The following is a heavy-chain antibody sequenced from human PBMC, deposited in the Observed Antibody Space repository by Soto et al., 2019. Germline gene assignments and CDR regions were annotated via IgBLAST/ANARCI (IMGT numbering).Heavy chain of an antibody. V-gene: IGHV5-51*01. CDR1: GYSFTSYW. Sequence: GESLKISCKGSGYSFTSYWIGWVRQMPGKGLEWMGIIYPGDSDTRYSPSFQGQVTISADKSISTAYLQWSSLKASDTAMYYCARHWYCSRTSCYEDYYMDVWGKGTTVTVSS. CDR2: IYPGDSDT. CDR3: ARHWYCSRTSCYEDYYMDV. J-gene: IGHJ6*03. D-gene: IGHD2-2*01.